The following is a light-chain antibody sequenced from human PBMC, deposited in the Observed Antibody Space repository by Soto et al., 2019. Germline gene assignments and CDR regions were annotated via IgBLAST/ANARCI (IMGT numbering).Light chain of an antibody. Sequence: EIVLTQSPATLSVSPGERVTLSCRASQSVDINLAWYQQEPGQAPRLLIYGASTRATDMSGTFSGRGSGTEFTLTINNLRPEDFAVYYCQQYRGWPRTFGQGTRLEIK. CDR2: GAS. CDR3: QQYRGWPRT. CDR1: QSVDIN. V-gene: IGKV3-15*01. J-gene: IGKJ5*01.